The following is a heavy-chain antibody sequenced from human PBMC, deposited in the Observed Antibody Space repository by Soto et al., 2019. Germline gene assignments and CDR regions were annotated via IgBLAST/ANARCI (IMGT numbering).Heavy chain of an antibody. CDR3: ASDGRIQLSYGGYYVDY. V-gene: IGHV3-30-3*01. D-gene: IGHD5-18*01. Sequence: QAQLLESGRGVVQPGSSLRLSCAASGFTFSSYAMHWVRQAPGKGLEWVAGISSDGTNKYYADSVKGRFTIYKDNSKGTLYLQMNSLRAEDTAVYSCASDGRIQLSYGGYYVDYWGQGTLVTVSS. CDR1: GFTFSSYA. J-gene: IGHJ4*02. CDR2: ISSDGTNK.